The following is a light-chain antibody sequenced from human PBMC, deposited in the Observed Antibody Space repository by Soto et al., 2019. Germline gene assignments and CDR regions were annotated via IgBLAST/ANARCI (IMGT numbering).Light chain of an antibody. CDR2: DAS. J-gene: IGKJ1*01. V-gene: IGKV3-11*01. CDR1: QSVSSY. CDR3: QQRSNWWT. Sequence: EIVLTQSPATLSLSPGERATLSCRASQSVSSYLAWYQQKPGQAPRLLIYDASNRATGIPARFSGSGSGTDFTLTISSLEPEDFAVYYCQQRSNWWTVGQGTKVEI.